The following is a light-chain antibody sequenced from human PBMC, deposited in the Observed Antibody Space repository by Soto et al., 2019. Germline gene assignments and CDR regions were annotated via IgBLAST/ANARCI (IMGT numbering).Light chain of an antibody. CDR2: GDN. Sequence: QSVLTQPPSASGTPGQRVTISCSGSGSSIGTNTVNWYRQLPGTAPKLLIYGDNQRPSGVPDRFSGSKSGTSASLAISGLQSEDEADYYCPAWDGSLNNVLFGGGTKLTVL. CDR3: PAWDGSLNNVL. J-gene: IGLJ2*01. CDR1: GSSIGTNT. V-gene: IGLV1-44*01.